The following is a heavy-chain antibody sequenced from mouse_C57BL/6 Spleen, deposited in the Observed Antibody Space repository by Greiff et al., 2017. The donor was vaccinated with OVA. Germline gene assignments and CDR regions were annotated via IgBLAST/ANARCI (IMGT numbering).Heavy chain of an antibody. J-gene: IGHJ1*03. V-gene: IGHV5-17*01. CDR2: ISSGSSTI. D-gene: IGHD1-1*01. Sequence: EVKLVESGGGLVKPGGSLKLSCAASGFTFSDYGMHWVRQAPEKGLEWVAYISSGSSTIYYADTVKGRFTISRDNAKNTLFLQMTSLRSEDTAMYYCARPDYYGSSYGYFDVWHRDHGHRLL. CDR3: ARPDYYGSSYGYFDV. CDR1: GFTFSDYG.